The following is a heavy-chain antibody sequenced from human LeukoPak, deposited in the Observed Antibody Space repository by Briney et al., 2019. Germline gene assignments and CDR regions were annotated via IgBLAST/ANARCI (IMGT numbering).Heavy chain of an antibody. CDR2: INHSGST. V-gene: IGHV4-34*01. Sequence: SETLSLTCAVYGGSFSGYYWSWIRQPPGKGLEWIGEINHSGSTNYNPSLKSRVTISVDTSKNQFSLKLSSVTAADTAVYYCARGGDFWSGYSKAPYYYYGMDVWGQGTTVTASS. CDR1: GGSFSGYY. D-gene: IGHD3-3*01. CDR3: ARGGDFWSGYSKAPYYYYGMDV. J-gene: IGHJ6*02.